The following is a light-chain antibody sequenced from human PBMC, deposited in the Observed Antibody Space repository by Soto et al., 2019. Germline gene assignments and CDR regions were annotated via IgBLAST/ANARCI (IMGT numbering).Light chain of an antibody. CDR3: SSYTSTSTYV. CDR1: SSDVGGYNY. V-gene: IGLV2-14*01. Sequence: QSVRNQPASVSGSPGQSITISYTGTSSDVGGYNYVSCYQQYPGKAPKLKIYHVSNRPSGVSNRFSGSKSGNSASLTISVLHAEDEADYYCSSYTSTSTYVFGTGTKVTVL. CDR2: HVS. J-gene: IGLJ1*01.